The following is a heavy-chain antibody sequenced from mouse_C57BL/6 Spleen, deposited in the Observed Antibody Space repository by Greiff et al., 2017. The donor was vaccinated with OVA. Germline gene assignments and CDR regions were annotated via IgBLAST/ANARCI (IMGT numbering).Heavy chain of an antibody. V-gene: IGHV5-17*01. CDR1: LFTFIYYA. J-gene: IGHJ4*01. CDR3: ARRPLYYDDDRYAMDY. D-gene: IGHD2-4*01. Sequence: EVKLVESGGGLVKPGGSLKLSCAAPLFTFIYYAMHWVRQAPEKGLEWVAYISSGSSTIYYADTVKGRFTISRDNAKNTLFLQMTSLRSEDTAMYYCARRPLYYDDDRYAMDYWGQGTSVTVSS. CDR2: ISSGSSTI.